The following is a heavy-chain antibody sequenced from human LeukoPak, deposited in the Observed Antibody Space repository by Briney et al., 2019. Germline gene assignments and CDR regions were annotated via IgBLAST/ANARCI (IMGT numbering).Heavy chain of an antibody. J-gene: IGHJ4*02. V-gene: IGHV3-33*06. CDR3: AKDAQRGFDYSNSLEN. D-gene: IGHD4-11*01. Sequence: PGGSLTLSCVASGFTFSHFGMHWVRQAPGRGLEWVAVIWKDGSKRIYADSVKGRFTIPRDNPKNTVYQQMNSLRAEDTSVYYCAKDAQRGFDYSNSLENWGQGTLVTVSS. CDR1: GFTFSHFG. CDR2: IWKDGSKR.